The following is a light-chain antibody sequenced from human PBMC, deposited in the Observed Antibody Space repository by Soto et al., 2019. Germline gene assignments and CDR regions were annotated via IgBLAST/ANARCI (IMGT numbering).Light chain of an antibody. CDR1: QSVSSNY. CDR2: GAS. J-gene: IGKJ4*01. Sequence: IVVSISAGTVSLSPRERATLSCRASQSVSSNYLAWYQQKPGQAPRLLIYGASSRATGIPDRFSGSGSGTDFTLTICCLEPEDCAVYCSKEYGSLPLSSAGGTKVDI. V-gene: IGKV3-20*01. CDR3: KEYGSLPLS.